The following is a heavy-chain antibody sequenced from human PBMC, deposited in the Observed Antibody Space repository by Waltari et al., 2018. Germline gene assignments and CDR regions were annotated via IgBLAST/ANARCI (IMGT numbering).Heavy chain of an antibody. CDR3: ARQDDFWSGYSLPYYYGMDV. D-gene: IGHD3-3*01. Sequence: QVQLQESGPGLVKPSETLSLTCAVSGYSLSSGYYWGWIRPPPGKGLEWIGSIYHSGSTYYNPALKSRVTISVDTSKNQFSLKLSSVTAADTAVYYCARQDDFWSGYSLPYYYGMDVWGQGTTVTVSS. CDR2: IYHSGST. V-gene: IGHV4-38-2*01. J-gene: IGHJ6*02. CDR1: GYSLSSGYY.